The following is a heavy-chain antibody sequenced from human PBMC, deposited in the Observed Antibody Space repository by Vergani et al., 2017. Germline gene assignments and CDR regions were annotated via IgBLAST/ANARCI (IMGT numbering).Heavy chain of an antibody. D-gene: IGHD1-20*01. CDR1: GYSFTSYW. V-gene: IGHV5-51*01. J-gene: IGHJ2*01. CDR2: IYPGDSDT. CDR3: ARHVPNWNDKWGLGWYFDL. Sequence: EVQLVQSGAEVKKPGESLKISCKGSGYSFTSYWIGWVRQMPGKGLEWMGIIYPGDSDTRYSPSFQGQVTISADKSISTAYLQWSSLKASDTAMYYCARHVPNWNDKWGLGWYFDLWGRGTLVTVSS.